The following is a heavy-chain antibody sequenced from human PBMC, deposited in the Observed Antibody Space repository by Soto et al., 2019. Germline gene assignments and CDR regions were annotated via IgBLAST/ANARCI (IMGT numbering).Heavy chain of an antibody. CDR3: ARAQTYYYDSSGYYPGDY. J-gene: IGHJ4*02. CDR2: IIPIFGTA. D-gene: IGHD3-22*01. Sequence: SVKVSCKASGGTFSSYAISWVRQAPGQGLEWMGGIIPIFGTANYAQKFQGRVTITADESTSTAYMELSSLRSEDTAVYYCARAQTYYYDSSGYYPGDYWGQGTLVTVSS. CDR1: GGTFSSYA. V-gene: IGHV1-69*13.